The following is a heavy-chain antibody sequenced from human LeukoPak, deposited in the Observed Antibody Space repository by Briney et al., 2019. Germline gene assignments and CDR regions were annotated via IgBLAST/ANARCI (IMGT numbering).Heavy chain of an antibody. J-gene: IGHJ5*02. CDR1: GGSISSYY. CDR3: ARHGYSSGSLAWFDP. Sequence: SSETLSLTCTVSGGSISSYYWSWIRQPPGKGLEWIGYIYYSGSTNYNPSLKSRVTISVDTSKNQFSLKLSSVTAADTAVYYCARHGYSSGSLAWFDPWGQGTQVTVSS. CDR2: IYYSGST. D-gene: IGHD6-19*01. V-gene: IGHV4-59*01.